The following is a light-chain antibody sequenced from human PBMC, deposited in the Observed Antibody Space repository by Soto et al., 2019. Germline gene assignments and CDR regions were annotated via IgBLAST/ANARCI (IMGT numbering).Light chain of an antibody. Sequence: QSALTQPPSASGSPGQSVTISCTGTSSDIGAYNYVSWYQQHPGKAPKLMIHEVSKRPSGVPDRFSGSKSGNTASLTVSGLQAEDEADYYGSSYAGSNDRWVFGGGTKLPVL. CDR1: SSDIGAYNY. J-gene: IGLJ3*02. V-gene: IGLV2-8*01. CDR2: EVS. CDR3: SSYAGSNDRWV.